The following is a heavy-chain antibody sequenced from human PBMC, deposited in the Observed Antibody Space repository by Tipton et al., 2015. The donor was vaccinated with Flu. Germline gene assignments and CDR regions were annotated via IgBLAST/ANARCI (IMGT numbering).Heavy chain of an antibody. CDR3: ARGPPGPSIRAYYFDI. J-gene: IGHJ4*02. D-gene: IGHD2-21*01. CDR1: GGSIRGYY. CDR2: VYYTGST. V-gene: IGHV4-59*01. Sequence: TLSLTCTVSGGSIRGYYWNWSRQFPGAGLEWIGFVYYTGSTNYKSSLKSRVTISTDTSTNQVSLKMNSVIAADTAVYYCARGPPGPSIRAYYFDIWGQGALVTVSS.